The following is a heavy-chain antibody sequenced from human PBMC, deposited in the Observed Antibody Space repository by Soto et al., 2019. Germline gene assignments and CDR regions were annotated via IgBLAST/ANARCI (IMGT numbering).Heavy chain of an antibody. Sequence: SETLSLTCTVSGGSISSNFYYWGWIRQPPGKGLQWIGYIYYRGSTNYNPSLKSPVTISVDTSKNQFSLKLSSVTAADTAVYYCARDLTYYYGSGSSCWFDPWGQGTLVTVSS. CDR3: ARDLTYYYGSGSSCWFDP. V-gene: IGHV4-39*07. CDR2: IYYRGST. D-gene: IGHD3-10*01. CDR1: GGSISSNFYY. J-gene: IGHJ5*02.